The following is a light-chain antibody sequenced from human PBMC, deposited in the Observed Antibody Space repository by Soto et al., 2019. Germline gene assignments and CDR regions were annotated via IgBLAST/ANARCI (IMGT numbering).Light chain of an antibody. V-gene: IGKV2D-29*02. CDR3: MQSTQLPPT. CDR1: QSLLHITGETF. Sequence: DVVMTQTPLSRSVAPVQAASSSCKSSQSLLHITGETFLFWYLQKPGQSPQLLIYEVSTRVSGVPDRFSGSGSGTDFTLEISRVETDDVGIYYCMQSTQLPPTFGQGTRLEIK. J-gene: IGKJ5*01. CDR2: EVS.